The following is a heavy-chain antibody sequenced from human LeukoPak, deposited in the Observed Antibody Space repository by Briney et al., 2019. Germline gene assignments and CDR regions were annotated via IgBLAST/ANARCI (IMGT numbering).Heavy chain of an antibody. D-gene: IGHD3-22*01. CDR1: GGSISSSNW. V-gene: IGHV4-4*02. CDR3: ASNYYDSSGYQFVGAFDI. Sequence: SETLSLTCAVSGGSISSSNWWNWVRQPPGKGLEWIGELYHSGSTNYNPSLKSRVTISVDKSKNQFSLKLSSVTAADTAVYYCASNYYDSSGYQFVGAFDIWGQGTMVTVSS. CDR2: LYHSGST. J-gene: IGHJ3*02.